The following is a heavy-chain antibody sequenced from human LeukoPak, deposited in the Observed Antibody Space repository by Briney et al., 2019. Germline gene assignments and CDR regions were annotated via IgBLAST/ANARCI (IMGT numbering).Heavy chain of an antibody. J-gene: IGHJ3*02. CDR2: INHSGST. Sequence: SETLSLTCAVYGGSFSGYYWSWIRQPPGKGLEWIGEINHSGSTNYNPSLKSRVTISVDTSKNQFSLKLSSVTAADTAVYYCARAYFSRAFDIWGQGTMVTVSS. V-gene: IGHV4-34*01. D-gene: IGHD2/OR15-2a*01. CDR1: GGSFSGYY. CDR3: ARAYFSRAFDI.